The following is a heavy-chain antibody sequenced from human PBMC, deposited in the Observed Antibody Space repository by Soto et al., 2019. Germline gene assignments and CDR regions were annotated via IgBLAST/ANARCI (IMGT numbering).Heavy chain of an antibody. Sequence: GGSLRLSCAASGFTVSSNYMSWVRQAPGKGLEWVSVIYSGGSTYYADSVKGRFTISRDNSKNSLYLQMNSLRAEDTAVYYCARYSGSFSLDYWGQGTLVTVSS. CDR2: IYSGGST. D-gene: IGHD3-10*01. CDR1: GFTVSSNY. CDR3: ARYSGSFSLDY. V-gene: IGHV3-53*01. J-gene: IGHJ4*02.